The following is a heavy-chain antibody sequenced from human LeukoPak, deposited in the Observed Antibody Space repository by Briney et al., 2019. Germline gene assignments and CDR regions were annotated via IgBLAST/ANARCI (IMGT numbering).Heavy chain of an antibody. CDR1: GFTFSSFA. Sequence: GGSLRLSCAASGFTFSSFAMTWVRQAPGKGLEWVSTVSGSAGRTDYADSVKGRFTISRDNLKNTLYLQMNGLGAEDTAVYYCAKNRGHCVDGVCHNYYYMDVWGRGTTVTVSS. J-gene: IGHJ6*03. D-gene: IGHD2-8*02. V-gene: IGHV3-23*01. CDR3: AKNRGHCVDGVCHNYYYMDV. CDR2: VSGSAGRT.